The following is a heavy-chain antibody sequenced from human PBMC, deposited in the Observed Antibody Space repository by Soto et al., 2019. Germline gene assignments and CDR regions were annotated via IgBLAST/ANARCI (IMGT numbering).Heavy chain of an antibody. V-gene: IGHV4-34*01. Sequence: QVQSDQWGAGLVKPSETLSLTCAVHGASFSGYYWSWIRQPPGKGLEWIGEINHSGTTNYNPSLKSRVTISVDTSKNEFSVRLSSVTAADTAVYYCAMYRYCSGGTCYPGYFHDWGQGTLVIVSS. D-gene: IGHD2-15*01. J-gene: IGHJ1*01. CDR2: INHSGTT. CDR3: AMYRYCSGGTCYPGYFHD. CDR1: GASFSGYY.